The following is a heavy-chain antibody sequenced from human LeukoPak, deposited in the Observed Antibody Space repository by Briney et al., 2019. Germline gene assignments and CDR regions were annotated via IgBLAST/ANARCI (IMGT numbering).Heavy chain of an antibody. CDR2: IYYSGST. D-gene: IGHD3-16*01. Sequence: SETLSLTCTVSGGSISSSSYYWGWIRQPPGKGLEWIGSIYYSGSTYYNPSLKSRVTISVDTSKNQFSLKLSSVTAADTAVYYCARLGDYYYGMDVWGQGTTVTVSS. V-gene: IGHV4-39*01. CDR3: ARLGDYYYGMDV. CDR1: GGSISSSSYY. J-gene: IGHJ6*02.